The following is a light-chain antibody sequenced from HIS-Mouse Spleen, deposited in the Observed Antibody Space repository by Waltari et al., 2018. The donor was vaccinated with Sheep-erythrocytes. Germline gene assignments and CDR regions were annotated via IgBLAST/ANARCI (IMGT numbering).Light chain of an antibody. J-gene: IGLJ2*01. Sequence: QLVLTQSPSASASLGASVKLTCTLSSGHSSYAIAWHQQQPEKGPRYLMKLNSDGSHSQGDGIPDRFSGSSSGAEHYLTISSLQSEDEADYYCQTWGTGIQVFGGGTKLTVL. CDR2: LNSDGSH. CDR3: QTWGTGIQV. V-gene: IGLV4-69*01. CDR1: SGHSSYA.